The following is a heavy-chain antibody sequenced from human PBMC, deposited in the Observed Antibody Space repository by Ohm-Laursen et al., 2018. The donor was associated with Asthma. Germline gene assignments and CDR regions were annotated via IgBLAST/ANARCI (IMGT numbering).Heavy chain of an antibody. Sequence: TLSLTCTVSGGSISSGGYYWNWIRQHPGKGLEWIGYIYYSGSTYYNPSLKSRVTISVDTSKNQFSLKLSSVTAADTAVYYCARDQGYSYGLGAFSPPYGMDVRGQGTTVTVSS. D-gene: IGHD5-18*01. V-gene: IGHV4-31*03. CDR1: GGSISSGGYY. CDR2: IYYSGST. J-gene: IGHJ6*02. CDR3: ARDQGYSYGLGAFSPPYGMDV.